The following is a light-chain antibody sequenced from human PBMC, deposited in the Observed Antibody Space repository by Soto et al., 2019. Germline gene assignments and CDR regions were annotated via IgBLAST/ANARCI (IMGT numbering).Light chain of an antibody. J-gene: IGKJ5*01. Sequence: DIQITKSPYSLAESEGDRVSITCQASQDIGNYLNWYQQIPGKAPKLLIFDASNLESGVPSRFSGSGSGTDFTFTSSSLQHEDIAAYYCQQYETLPVTFGQGTRLEIK. CDR1: QDIGNY. CDR3: QQYETLPVT. V-gene: IGKV1-33*01. CDR2: DAS.